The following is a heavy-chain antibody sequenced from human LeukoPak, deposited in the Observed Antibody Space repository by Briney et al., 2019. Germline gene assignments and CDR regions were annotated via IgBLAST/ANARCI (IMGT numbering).Heavy chain of an antibody. CDR2: IYYSGST. Sequence: PSETLSLTCTVSGGSISSSSYYWGWIRQPPGKGLEWSGSIYYSGSTYYNTSLKSRVTISVDTSKNQFSLKLSSVTAADTAVYYCARHWNRGSRDYWGQGTLVTVSS. V-gene: IGHV4-39*01. CDR3: ARHWNRGSRDY. CDR1: GGSISSSSYY. D-gene: IGHD1-26*01. J-gene: IGHJ4*02.